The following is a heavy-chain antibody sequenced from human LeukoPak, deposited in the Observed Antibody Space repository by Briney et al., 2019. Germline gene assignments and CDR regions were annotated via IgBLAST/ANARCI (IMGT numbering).Heavy chain of an antibody. V-gene: IGHV4-34*01. CDR2: INHSGST. CDR1: GGSFSGYY. Sequence: SETLSLTRAVYGGSFSGYYWSWIRQPPGKGLEWIGEINHSGSTNYNPSLKSRVTISVDTSKNQFSLKLSSVTAADTAVYYCARGLTAAMANWGQGTLVTVSS. J-gene: IGHJ4*02. CDR3: ARGLTAAMAN. D-gene: IGHD5-18*01.